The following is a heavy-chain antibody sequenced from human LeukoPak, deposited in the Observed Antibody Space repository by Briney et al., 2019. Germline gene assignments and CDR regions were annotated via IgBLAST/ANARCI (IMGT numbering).Heavy chain of an antibody. J-gene: IGHJ6*02. CDR3: ARTLLTSSRYYYYGLDV. D-gene: IGHD6-13*01. CDR2: IYGSGST. V-gene: IGHV4-59*01. Sequence: SETLSLTCTVSGGSITYYHWSWIRQPPGKGLEWIASIYGSGSTNYNPSLKSRVSISVDTSKDQFSLRLNSVTAADTAVYYCARTLLTSSRYYYYGLDVWGQGTTVTVSS. CDR1: GGSITYYH.